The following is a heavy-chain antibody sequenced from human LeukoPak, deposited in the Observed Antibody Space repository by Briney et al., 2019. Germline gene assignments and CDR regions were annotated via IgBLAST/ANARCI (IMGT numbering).Heavy chain of an antibody. V-gene: IGHV4-34*01. CDR1: GGSLSGYY. D-gene: IGHD2-2*01. CDR3: ARGRGCSSTSCYRYYYYYMDV. Sequence: SETLSLTCAVYGGSLSGYYWSWIRQSPGKGLEWIGEINDSGSTNYNPSLKSRVTISVDTSKNQFSLKLSSVTAADTAVYYCARGRGCSSTSCYRYYYYYMDVWGKGTTVTVSS. CDR2: INDSGST. J-gene: IGHJ6*03.